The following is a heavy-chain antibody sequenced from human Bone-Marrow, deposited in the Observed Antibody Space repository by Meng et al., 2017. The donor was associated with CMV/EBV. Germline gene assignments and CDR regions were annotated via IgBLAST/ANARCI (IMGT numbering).Heavy chain of an antibody. D-gene: IGHD1-7*01. CDR2: IIPVLGIA. V-gene: IGHV1-69*02. CDR1: GGTFSSYT. CDR3: AGGGYNWNYEHYYYGIDV. Sequence: SVKVSCKAPGGTFSSYTISWVRQAPGQGLEWMGRIIPVLGIANYAQRFQGRVTITADKSTSTAYMELSSLRSEDTTVYYCAGGGYNWNYEHYYYGIDVWGRGTAVTVSS. J-gene: IGHJ6*02.